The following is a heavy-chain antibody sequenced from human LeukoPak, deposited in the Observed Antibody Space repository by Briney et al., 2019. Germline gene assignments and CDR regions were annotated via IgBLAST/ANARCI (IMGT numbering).Heavy chain of an antibody. CDR3: AKAAGYYYGSSGYYFPGY. CDR1: GFTFSSYA. V-gene: IGHV3-23*01. D-gene: IGHD3-22*01. Sequence: HTGGSLRLSCVASGFTFSSYAMSWVRQAPGKGLEWVSAISGSGGSTYYADSVKGRFTISRDNSKNTLYLQMNSLRAEDTAVYYCAKAAGYYYGSSGYYFPGYWGQGTLVTVSS. J-gene: IGHJ4*02. CDR2: ISGSGGST.